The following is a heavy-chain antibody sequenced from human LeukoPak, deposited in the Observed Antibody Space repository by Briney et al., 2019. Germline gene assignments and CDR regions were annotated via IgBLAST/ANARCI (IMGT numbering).Heavy chain of an antibody. V-gene: IGHV3-23*01. CDR2: ISGSGGST. CDR1: GFTVSSNY. J-gene: IGHJ4*02. Sequence: GGSLRLSCAASGFTVSSNYMSWVRQAPGKGLEWVSAISGSGGSTYYADSVKGRFTISRDNSKNTLYLQMNSLRAEDTAVYYCAKRITGTRALDYWGQGTLVTVSS. CDR3: AKRITGTRALDY. D-gene: IGHD1-7*01.